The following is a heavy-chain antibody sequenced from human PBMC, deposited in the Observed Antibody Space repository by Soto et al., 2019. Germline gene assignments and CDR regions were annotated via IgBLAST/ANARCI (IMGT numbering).Heavy chain of an antibody. CDR1: GFSLGDYG. V-gene: IGHV3-49*04. CDR2: IRREFYGGTT. J-gene: IGHJ4*02. Sequence: GGSLRLSCTASGFSLGDYGVSWVRQAPGKGLEWVGFIRREFYGGTTEYAASAKGRFVFSRDDSENIAYLQMDSLKTEDTAVYYCTRVGGYLKPDYWGQGTLVTVSS. CDR3: TRVGGYLKPDY. D-gene: IGHD3-10*01.